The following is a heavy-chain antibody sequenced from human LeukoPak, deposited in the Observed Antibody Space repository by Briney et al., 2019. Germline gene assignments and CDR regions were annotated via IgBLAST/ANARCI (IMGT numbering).Heavy chain of an antibody. J-gene: IGHJ4*02. D-gene: IGHD2-2*01. V-gene: IGHV1-69*13. CDR1: GGTFSSYA. Sequence: SVKVSCKASGGTFSSYAISWVRQAPGQGLEWMGGIIPIFGTANYAQKFQGRVTITADESTSTAYMELSSLRSEDTAVYYCARDVEYCSSTSCYSPYYFDYWGQGTLVTVSS. CDR2: IIPIFGTA. CDR3: ARDVEYCSSTSCYSPYYFDY.